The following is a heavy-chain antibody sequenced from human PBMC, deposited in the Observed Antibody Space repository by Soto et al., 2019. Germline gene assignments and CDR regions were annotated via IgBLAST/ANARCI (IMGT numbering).Heavy chain of an antibody. CDR1: GYTFTSYG. CDR3: ARGSDVNYYHGMDV. D-gene: IGHD2-15*01. V-gene: IGHV1-18*01. J-gene: IGHJ6*02. CDR2: ISAYNGKT. Sequence: QVQLVQSGGEVKKPGASVKLSCTASGYTFTSYGISWVRQAPGQGLEWMGWISAYNGKTNAAQNVQGRVTMTTDTATRTAYMDLRSLRSDDTAVYYCARGSDVNYYHGMDVWGQGTTVTVSS.